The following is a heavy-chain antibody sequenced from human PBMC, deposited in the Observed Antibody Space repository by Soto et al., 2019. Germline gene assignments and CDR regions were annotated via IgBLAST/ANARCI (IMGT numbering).Heavy chain of an antibody. D-gene: IGHD2-15*01. V-gene: IGHV3-21*01. Sequence: GGSLRLSCAASGFTFSSYSMNWVRQAPGKGLEWVSSISSSSSYIYYADSVKGRFTISRDNAKNSLYLQMNSLRAEDTAVYYCARDRKRYCSGGSCYKSGGIDYWGQGTLVTVSS. J-gene: IGHJ4*02. CDR3: ARDRKRYCSGGSCYKSGGIDY. CDR2: ISSSSSYI. CDR1: GFTFSSYS.